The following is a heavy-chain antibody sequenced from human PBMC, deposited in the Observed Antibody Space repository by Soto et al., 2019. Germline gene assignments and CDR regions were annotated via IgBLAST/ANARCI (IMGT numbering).Heavy chain of an antibody. D-gene: IGHD6-13*01. CDR2: INHSGST. V-gene: IGHV4-34*01. CDR1: GGSFSGYY. J-gene: IGHJ5*02. CDR3: ARGRRQQLVPIPKLPGSSWFDP. Sequence: QVQLQQWGAGLLKPSETLSLTCAVYGGSFSGYYWSWIRQPPGKGLEWIGEINHSGSTNYNPSLKSRVTISVDTSKNQFSLKLSSVTAADTAVYYCARGRRQQLVPIPKLPGSSWFDPWGQGTLVTVSS.